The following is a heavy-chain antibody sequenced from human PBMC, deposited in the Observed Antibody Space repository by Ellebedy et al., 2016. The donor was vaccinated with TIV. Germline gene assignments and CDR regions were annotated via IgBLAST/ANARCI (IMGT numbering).Heavy chain of an antibody. D-gene: IGHD1-1*01. V-gene: IGHV3-30*04. CDR3: AADRDATGFVF. CDR1: GFTFNTYA. J-gene: IGHJ4*02. Sequence: PGGSLRLSCEASGFTFNTYAMHWVRQAPGKGLEWVTFTTLDGQRKDYADSVKGRFTISRDNSKNTVFLQMDRLRAEDTAVYYCAADRDATGFVFWGRGALVTVSS. CDR2: TTLDGQRK.